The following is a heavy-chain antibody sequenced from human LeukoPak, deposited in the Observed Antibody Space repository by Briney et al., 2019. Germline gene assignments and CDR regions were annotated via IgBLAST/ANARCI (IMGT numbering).Heavy chain of an antibody. V-gene: IGHV4-4*02. D-gene: IGHD3-3*01. J-gene: IGHJ4*02. CDR2: IYHTGGV. Sequence: SETLSLTCAVSGGSINSNYWWTWVRQSPGKGLEWIGEIYHTGGVNYNLSLESRVTISRDRSKNQFSLMLRSVTAADTAVYYCARHYDFWSAYNYWGQGILVTVSS. CDR3: ARHYDFWSAYNY. CDR1: GGSINSNYW.